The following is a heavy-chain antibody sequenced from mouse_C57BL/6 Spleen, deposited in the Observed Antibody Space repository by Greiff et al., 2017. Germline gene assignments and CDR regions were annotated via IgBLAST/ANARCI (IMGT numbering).Heavy chain of an antibody. J-gene: IGHJ3*01. V-gene: IGHV5-17*01. Sequence: EVMLVESGGGLVKPGGSLKLSCAASGFTFSDYGMHWVRQAPEKGLEWVAYISSGSSTIYYADTVKGRFPISRDNAKNTLFLQMTSLRSEDTAMYYCARDDYDGTWFAYWGQGTLVTVSA. CDR1: GFTFSDYG. D-gene: IGHD2-4*01. CDR2: ISSGSSTI. CDR3: ARDDYDGTWFAY.